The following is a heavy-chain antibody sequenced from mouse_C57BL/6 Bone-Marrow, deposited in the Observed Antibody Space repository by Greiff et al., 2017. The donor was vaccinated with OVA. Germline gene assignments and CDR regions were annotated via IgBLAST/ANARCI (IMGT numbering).Heavy chain of an antibody. CDR3: ARRGYYGSSLAY. V-gene: IGHV2-2*01. J-gene: IGHJ3*01. Sequence: QVQLQQSGPGLVQPSQSLSITCTVSGFSLTSYGVHWVRQSPGKGLEWLGVIWSGGSTDYNAAFISRLSISKDNSKSQVFFKMNSLQADDTAIYYCARRGYYGSSLAYWGQGTLVTVSA. CDR1: GFSLTSYG. CDR2: IWSGGST. D-gene: IGHD1-1*01.